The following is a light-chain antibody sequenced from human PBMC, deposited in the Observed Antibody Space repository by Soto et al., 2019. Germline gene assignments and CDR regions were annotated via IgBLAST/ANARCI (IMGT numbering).Light chain of an antibody. CDR1: SSNIGAGYG. Sequence: QSVLTQPPSVSGAPGQRVTISCTGSSSNIGAGYGVHWYQQLPGTAPKLLIYGNSNRPSGVPDRFSGSKSGTSASLAITGLQAEDEAAYYCQSYDSSLRVVFGGGTKLTVL. J-gene: IGLJ2*01. CDR2: GNS. V-gene: IGLV1-40*01. CDR3: QSYDSSLRVV.